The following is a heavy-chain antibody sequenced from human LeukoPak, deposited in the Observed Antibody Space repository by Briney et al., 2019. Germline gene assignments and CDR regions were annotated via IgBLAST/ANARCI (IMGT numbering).Heavy chain of an antibody. D-gene: IGHD2-8*01. J-gene: IGHJ6*03. CDR1: GGSISSTNW. CDR3: AANGYYSIDV. CDR2: IFHSGGT. Sequence: PLETLSLTCAVSGGSISSTNWWSWVRQPPGKGLEWIGEIFHSGGTNYNPSLKSRISLSVDKSQNQFSLKLNSLTAADTAVYYCAANGYYSIDVWGKGTTVTVSS. V-gene: IGHV4-4*02.